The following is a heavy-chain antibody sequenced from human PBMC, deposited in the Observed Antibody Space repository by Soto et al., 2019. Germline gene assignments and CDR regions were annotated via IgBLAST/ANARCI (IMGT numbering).Heavy chain of an antibody. CDR2: MKQDGIGK. D-gene: IGHD3-10*01. CDR3: ARNPPMTRGNGMDV. Sequence: EVQLVESGGGLVQPGGSLRLSCAASGFTFSSYWMSWVRQAPGKGLEWVANMKQDGIGKYYVDSVKGRFTISRDNAKNSLYLQMNSLRAEDTAVYYCARNPPMTRGNGMDVWGQGTTVTVSS. V-gene: IGHV3-7*03. CDR1: GFTFSSYW. J-gene: IGHJ6*02.